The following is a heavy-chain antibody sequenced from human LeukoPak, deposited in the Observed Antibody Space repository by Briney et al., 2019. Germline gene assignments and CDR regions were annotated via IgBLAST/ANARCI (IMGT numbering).Heavy chain of an antibody. Sequence: GGSLRLSCAASGFTFSSYAMHWVRQAPGKGLEWAAVISYDGSNKYYADSVKGRFTISRDNSKNTLYLQMNSLRAEDTAVYYCARDPTYCSSTSCDYWGQGTLVTVSS. D-gene: IGHD2-2*01. J-gene: IGHJ4*02. CDR1: GFTFSSYA. CDR3: ARDPTYCSSTSCDY. V-gene: IGHV3-30-3*01. CDR2: ISYDGSNK.